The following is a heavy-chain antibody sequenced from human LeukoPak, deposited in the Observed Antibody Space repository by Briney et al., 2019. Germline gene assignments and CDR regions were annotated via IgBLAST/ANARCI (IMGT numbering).Heavy chain of an antibody. Sequence: SETPSLTCTVYGGSFSGYYWSWIRQPPGKGLEWIGEINHSGGTNYNPSLKSRVTISVDTSKNQFSLKLTSVTAADTAVYYCAREGSGSWTRVAYWGQGTLVTVSS. CDR2: INHSGGT. D-gene: IGHD6-25*01. J-gene: IGHJ4*02. V-gene: IGHV4-34*01. CDR3: AREGSGSWTRVAY. CDR1: GGSFSGYY.